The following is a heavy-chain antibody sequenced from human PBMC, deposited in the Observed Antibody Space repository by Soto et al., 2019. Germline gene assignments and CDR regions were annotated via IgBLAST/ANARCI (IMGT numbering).Heavy chain of an antibody. CDR1: GGTFSRYA. D-gene: IGHD5-18*01. V-gene: IGHV1-69*06. J-gene: IGHJ6*02. CDR2: IIPIFGTA. Sequence: GASVNVSCNAFGGTFSRYAISWVRRAPGQGLEWMGGIIPIFGTANDAQKFQRRVTITADKSTSTAYMELSSLRSEDTAVYYCARDSDYSSPYYYYGMDVWGQGTTVTVSS. CDR3: ARDSDYSSPYYYYGMDV.